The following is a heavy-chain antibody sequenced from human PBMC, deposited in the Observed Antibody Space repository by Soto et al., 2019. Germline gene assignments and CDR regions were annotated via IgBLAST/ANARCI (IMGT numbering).Heavy chain of an antibody. CDR2: INSDGSST. CDR3: ARERGNSGSYLGVYYYYGMDV. V-gene: IGHV3-74*01. CDR1: GFTFSSYW. J-gene: IGHJ6*02. D-gene: IGHD1-26*01. Sequence: GGSLRLSCAASGFTFSSYWMHWVRQAPGKGLVWVSRINSDGSSTSYADSVKGRLTISRDNAKNTLYLQMNSLRAEDTAVYYCARERGNSGSYLGVYYYYGMDVWGQGTTVTVSS.